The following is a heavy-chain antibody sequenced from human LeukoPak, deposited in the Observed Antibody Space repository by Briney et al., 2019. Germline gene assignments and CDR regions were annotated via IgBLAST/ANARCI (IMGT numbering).Heavy chain of an antibody. CDR2: ISSSSSYI. CDR1: GFTFSKYW. CDR3: ARDRPTAAGGPSWFDY. Sequence: GGSLRLSCAASGFTFSKYWMNWVRQAPGKGLEWVSSISSSSSYIYYAGSVKGRFTISRDNAKNSLYLQMNSLRAEDTAVYYCARDRPTAAGGPSWFDYWGQGTLVTVSS. V-gene: IGHV3-21*01. J-gene: IGHJ4*02. D-gene: IGHD6-13*01.